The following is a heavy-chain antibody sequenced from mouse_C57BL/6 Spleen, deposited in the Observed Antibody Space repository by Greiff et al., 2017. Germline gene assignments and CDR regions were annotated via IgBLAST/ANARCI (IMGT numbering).Heavy chain of an antibody. CDR3: SSSDSSYDY. D-gene: IGHD1-1*01. V-gene: IGHV1-64*01. Sequence: QVQLQQPGAELVKPGASVKLSCKASGYTFTSYWMHWVKQRPGQGLEWIGMIHPNSGSTNYNEKFKSKATLTVDKSSSTAYMQLSSQTSEDSAVYYCSSSDSSYDYWGQGTTLTVSS. CDR2: IHPNSGST. CDR1: GYTFTSYW. J-gene: IGHJ2*01.